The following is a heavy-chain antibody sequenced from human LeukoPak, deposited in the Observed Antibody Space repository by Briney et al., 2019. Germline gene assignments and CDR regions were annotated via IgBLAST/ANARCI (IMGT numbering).Heavy chain of an antibody. CDR1: GFTFSKYG. D-gene: IGHD3-9*01. CDR2: ISGSAGST. V-gene: IGHV3-23*01. J-gene: IGHJ4*02. CDR3: AKYGKHYDLLTDFDY. Sequence: GGSLRLSCAASGFTFSKYGMSWVRQAPGKGLEWVAAISGSAGSTYFADSVKGRFAISRDNPKNTLYLQMNSLRAEDTAVYYCAKYGKHYDLLTDFDYWGQGTLVTVSS.